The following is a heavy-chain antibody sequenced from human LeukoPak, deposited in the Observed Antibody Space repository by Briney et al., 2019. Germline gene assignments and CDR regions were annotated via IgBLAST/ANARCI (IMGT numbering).Heavy chain of an antibody. CDR3: ARHSSSWYFSGSDAFDI. J-gene: IGHJ3*02. CDR2: IHPGDSDT. CDR1: GYSFTSYW. Sequence: GESLKISCKGSGYSFTSYWIVWVRQMPGKGLEWMGIIHPGDSDTRYSPSFQGQVTISADKSISTAYLQWSSLKASDTAMYYCARHSSSWYFSGSDAFDIWGQGTMVTVSS. D-gene: IGHD6-13*01. V-gene: IGHV5-51*01.